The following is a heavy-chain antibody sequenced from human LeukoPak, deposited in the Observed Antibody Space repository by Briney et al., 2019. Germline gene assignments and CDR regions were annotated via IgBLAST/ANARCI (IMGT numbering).Heavy chain of an antibody. CDR1: GFTFNDYY. CDR2: INIGGSNT. V-gene: IGHV3-11*01. J-gene: IGHJ5*02. CDR3: ATDGAGFDN. Sequence: PGGSLRLSCAASGFTFNDYYMSWIRQAPGKGLEWLAYINIGGSNTHYADSVKGGFTIYRDNAKKSLYLAMNTLRAEDTAVYYCATDGAGFDNWGQGVLVTVSS.